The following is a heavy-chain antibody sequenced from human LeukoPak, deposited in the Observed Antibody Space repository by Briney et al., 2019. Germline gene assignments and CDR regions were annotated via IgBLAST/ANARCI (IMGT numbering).Heavy chain of an antibody. CDR2: IRSKAYGGTT. CDR3: TRGVRDFGY. CDR1: GFTFGDYA. J-gene: IGHJ4*02. Sequence: GGSLRLSCTASGFTFGDYAMSWVRQAPGKGLEWVGFIRSKAYGGTTEYAASVKGRFTISRDDSKSIAYLQMNSLKTEDTAVYYCTRGVRDFGYWGQGTLVTVSS. V-gene: IGHV3-49*04. D-gene: IGHD3-10*01.